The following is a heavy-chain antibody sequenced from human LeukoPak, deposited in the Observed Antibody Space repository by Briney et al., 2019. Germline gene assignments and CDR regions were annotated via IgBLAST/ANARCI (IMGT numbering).Heavy chain of an antibody. J-gene: IGHJ4*02. CDR3: ATGLSGSYYVFDY. CDR2: FDPEDGET. V-gene: IGHV1-24*01. Sequence: ASVKVSCKVSGYTLTELSMHWVRQAPGKGLEWMGDFDPEDGETIYAQKFQGRVTMTEDTSTDTAYMELSSLRFEDTAVYYCATGLSGSYYVFDYWGQGTLVTVSS. CDR1: GYTLTELS. D-gene: IGHD1-26*01.